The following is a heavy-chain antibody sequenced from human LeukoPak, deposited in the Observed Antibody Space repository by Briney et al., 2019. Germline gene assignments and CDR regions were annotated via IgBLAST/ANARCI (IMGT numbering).Heavy chain of an antibody. J-gene: IGHJ4*02. Sequence: SETLSLTCTVSGGSISSSSYYWGWIRQPPGKGLEWIGSIYYSGRTYYNPSLKSRVTISVDTSKNQFSLKLSSVTAADTAVYYCARLEVACINDYWGQGTLVTVSS. V-gene: IGHV4-39*01. CDR1: GGSISSSSYY. CDR2: IYYSGRT. CDR3: ARLEVACINDY. D-gene: IGHD6-19*01.